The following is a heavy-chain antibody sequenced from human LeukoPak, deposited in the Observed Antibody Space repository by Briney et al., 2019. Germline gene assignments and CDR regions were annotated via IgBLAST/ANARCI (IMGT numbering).Heavy chain of an antibody. V-gene: IGHV3-11*01. CDR2: ISSSGSTI. D-gene: IGHD2-15*01. J-gene: IGHJ5*02. CDR3: ARDDYSRGENWFDP. Sequence: PGGSLRLSCAASGFTFSDYYMSWIRQAPGKGLEWVSYISSSGSTINYADSVKGRFTISRDNAKNSLYLQMNSLRAEDTAVYYCARDDYSRGENWFDPWGQGTLVTVSS. CDR1: GFTFSDYY.